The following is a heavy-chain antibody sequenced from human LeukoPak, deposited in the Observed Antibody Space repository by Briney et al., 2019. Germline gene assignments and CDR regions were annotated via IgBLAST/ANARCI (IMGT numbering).Heavy chain of an antibody. V-gene: IGHV1-8*01. J-gene: IGHJ4*02. CDR3: ASYELTGDFGYDY. CDR1: GYTLSELS. Sequence: ASVKVSCKVSGYTLSELSMHWVRQAPGKGLEWMGWMNPNSGNTGYAQKFQGRVTMTRNTSISTAYMELSSLRSEDTAVYYCASYELTGDFGYDYWGQGTLVTVSS. D-gene: IGHD7-27*01. CDR2: MNPNSGNT.